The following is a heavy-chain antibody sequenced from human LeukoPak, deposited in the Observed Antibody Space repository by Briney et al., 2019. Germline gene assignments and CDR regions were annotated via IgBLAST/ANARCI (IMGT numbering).Heavy chain of an antibody. D-gene: IGHD7-27*01. CDR1: GFRFSDYS. CDR2: ITGSSSTI. J-gene: IGHJ4*02. V-gene: IGHV3-48*02. Sequence: GGSLRLSCAASGFRFSDYSMTWVRQAPGKGLEWLSYITGSSSTIYYADSVKGRFTISRDNAKNSLYLQMNSLRDEDTAVYYCARDGPNWGPFDYWGQGTLVTVSS. CDR3: ARDGPNWGPFDY.